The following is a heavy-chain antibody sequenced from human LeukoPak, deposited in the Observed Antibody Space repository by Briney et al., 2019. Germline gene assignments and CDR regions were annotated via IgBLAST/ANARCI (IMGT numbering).Heavy chain of an antibody. J-gene: IGHJ4*02. CDR1: GFTFDDYA. Sequence: SLRLSCAASGFTFDDYAMHWVRQAPGKGLEWVSGISWNSGSIGYADSVKGRFTISRDNAKNSLYLQMNSLRAEDTALYYCAKIGSSGWYGRDYFDYWGQGTLVTVSS. D-gene: IGHD6-19*01. CDR2: ISWNSGSI. CDR3: AKIGSSGWYGRDYFDY. V-gene: IGHV3-9*01.